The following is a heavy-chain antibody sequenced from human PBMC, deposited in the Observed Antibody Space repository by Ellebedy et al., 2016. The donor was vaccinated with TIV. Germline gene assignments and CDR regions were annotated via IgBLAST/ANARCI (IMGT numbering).Heavy chain of an antibody. CDR2: IDSSGGDT. D-gene: IGHD3-3*02. Sequence: PGGSLRLSCAASAFVYGGFCMTWVPQAPGKGLEWVPSIDSSGGDTHYADSVKGRFTISRDDSKNTLYLQMNSLRAEDTAVYYCATSAGSCTFCYYYYYGMDVWGQGTTVTVSS. CDR1: AFVYGGFC. CDR3: ATSAGSCTFCYYYYYGMDV. J-gene: IGHJ6*02. V-gene: IGHV3-21*01.